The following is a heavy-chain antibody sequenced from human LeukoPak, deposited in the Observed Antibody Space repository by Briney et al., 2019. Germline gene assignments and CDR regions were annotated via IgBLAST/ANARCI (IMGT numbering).Heavy chain of an antibody. CDR3: ARDRGGPERGYFDY. CDR2: ICYSGST. J-gene: IGHJ4*02. Sequence: PSETLSLTCTVSGGSISSYYWNWIRQPPGKGLEWIGYICYSGSTNYNPSLKSRVTISVDTSKNQFSLKLSSVTAADTAVYYCARDRGGPERGYFDYWGQGTLVTVSS. CDR1: GGSISSYY. V-gene: IGHV4-59*01. D-gene: IGHD1-14*01.